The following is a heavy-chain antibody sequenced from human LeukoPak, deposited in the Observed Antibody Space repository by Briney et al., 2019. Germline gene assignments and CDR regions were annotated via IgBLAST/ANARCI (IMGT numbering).Heavy chain of an antibody. Sequence: GASVKVSCKASGYTFTSYHMHWVRQAPGQGLEWMGIIDPSGGTTNYAQKFKGRVTMTRDMSTSTVYMELSSLTSEDTAVYYCARRWVATDYWGQGTLVTVSS. CDR1: GYTFTSYH. V-gene: IGHV1-46*01. CDR2: IDPSGGTT. J-gene: IGHJ4*02. CDR3: ARRWVATDY. D-gene: IGHD2-21*02.